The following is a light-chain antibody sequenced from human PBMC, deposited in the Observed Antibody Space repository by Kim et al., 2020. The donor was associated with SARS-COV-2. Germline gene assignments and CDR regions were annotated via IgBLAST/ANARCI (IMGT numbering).Light chain of an antibody. CDR1: SSNFGITI. CDR2: SNN. CDR3: AAWDNSLNVWV. Sequence: GQRVTISCSGRSSNFGITIVSWYKQLRGTAPKLHIYSNNQRPSGVPDRFSGSKSGTSASLAISGLQSEDEADYYCAAWDNSLNVWVFGGGTQLTVL. V-gene: IGLV1-44*01. J-gene: IGLJ3*02.